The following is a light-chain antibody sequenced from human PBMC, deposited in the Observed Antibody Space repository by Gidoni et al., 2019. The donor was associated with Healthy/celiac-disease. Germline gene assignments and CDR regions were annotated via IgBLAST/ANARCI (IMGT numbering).Light chain of an antibody. J-gene: IGLJ2*01. CDR3: QSYDSRLSGRV. Sequence: QSVLTQPPSVSGAPAQSVTISCTGSSSNIGAGNDVHWYQQLLGTAPKLLIYDNFNRPSGVPDRFSGSRSGTSASLAITGLQAEDEADYYCQSYDSRLSGRVFGEGTKLTVL. CDR1: SSNIGAGND. V-gene: IGLV1-40*01. CDR2: DNF.